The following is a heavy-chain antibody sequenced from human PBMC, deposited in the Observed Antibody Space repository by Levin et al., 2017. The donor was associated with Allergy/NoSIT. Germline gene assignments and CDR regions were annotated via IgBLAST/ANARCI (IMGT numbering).Heavy chain of an antibody. CDR2: ISSSSSYI. D-gene: IGHD1-7*01. CDR1: GFTFSSYS. Sequence: GGSLRLSCAASGFTFSSYSMNWVRQAPVKGLEWVSSISSSSSYINYADSVKGRFTISRDNAKNSLYLQMNSLRAEDTAVYYCARRVSAGTTSATFDIWGQGTMVTVSS. CDR3: ARRVSAGTTSATFDI. V-gene: IGHV3-21*01. J-gene: IGHJ3*02.